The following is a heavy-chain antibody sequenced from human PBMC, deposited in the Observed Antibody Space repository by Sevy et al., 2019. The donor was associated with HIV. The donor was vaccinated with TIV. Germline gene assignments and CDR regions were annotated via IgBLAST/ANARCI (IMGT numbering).Heavy chain of an antibody. Sequence: GGSLRLSCAASGFSFSSYGMHWVRQAPGKGLEWVAVIWYDGIGKYYSDSVKGRFTISRDNSKNTLFLQMSSLRVEDTAKYYCAKGAGQYFFDYWGQGTLVTVSS. D-gene: IGHD1-26*01. CDR2: IWYDGIGK. J-gene: IGHJ4*02. CDR1: GFSFSSYG. V-gene: IGHV3-33*06. CDR3: AKGAGQYFFDY.